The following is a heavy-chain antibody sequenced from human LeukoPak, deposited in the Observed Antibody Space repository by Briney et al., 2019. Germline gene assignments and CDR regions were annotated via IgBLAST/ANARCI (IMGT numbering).Heavy chain of an antibody. D-gene: IGHD2-2*01. CDR1: GFTFSSYS. Sequence: GGSLRLSCAASGFTFSSYSMNWVRQAPGKGLEWVSSISSSSSYIYYADSVKGRFTISRDNAKNSLYLQMNSLRAEDTAVYYCARVIVVPPYYYYGMDVWGQGTTVTASS. CDR2: ISSSSSYI. J-gene: IGHJ6*02. CDR3: ARVIVVPPYYYYGMDV. V-gene: IGHV3-21*01.